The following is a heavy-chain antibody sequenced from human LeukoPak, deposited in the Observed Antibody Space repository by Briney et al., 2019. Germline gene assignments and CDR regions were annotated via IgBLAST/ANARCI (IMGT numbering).Heavy chain of an antibody. V-gene: IGHV3-11*03. Sequence: GGSLRLSCAASGFTFSDFYMSWIRQAPGKGLESVSYISGSSSNTNYADSVKGRFTISRDNAKNSLYLQMNSLRPEDTAVYYCTRHPAEGDYWGQGAPGSASS. D-gene: IGHD2-15*01. CDR3: TRHPAEGDY. CDR1: GFTFSDFY. J-gene: IGHJ4*02. CDR2: ISGSSSNT.